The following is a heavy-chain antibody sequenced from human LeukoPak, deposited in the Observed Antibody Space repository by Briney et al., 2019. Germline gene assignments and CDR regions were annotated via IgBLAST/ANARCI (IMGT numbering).Heavy chain of an antibody. CDR3: ARDLLVEATMPGWFDP. J-gene: IGHJ5*02. CDR1: GFTVSSNY. CDR2: IYSGGST. V-gene: IGHV3-53*01. D-gene: IGHD1-26*01. Sequence: GGSLRLSCAASGFTVSSNYMSWVRQAPGKGLEWVSVIYSGGSTYYADSVKGRFTISRDNSKNTLYLQMNSLRAEDTAVYYCARDLLVEATMPGWFDPWGQGTLVTVSS.